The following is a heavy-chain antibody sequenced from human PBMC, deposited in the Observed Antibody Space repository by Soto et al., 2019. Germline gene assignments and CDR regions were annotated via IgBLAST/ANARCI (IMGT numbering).Heavy chain of an antibody. Sequence: PSETLSLTCTVSGGSITSYNWNWLRQPPGKALEWIGYVYNSGSTNYNPSLKSRVTISVDTSKNQFSLKVNSVTAADTAVYYCARIGLTTALLWGQGTLVTVS. V-gene: IGHV4-59*01. D-gene: IGHD4-17*01. CDR1: GGSITSYN. CDR2: VYNSGST. CDR3: ARIGLTTALL. J-gene: IGHJ4*02.